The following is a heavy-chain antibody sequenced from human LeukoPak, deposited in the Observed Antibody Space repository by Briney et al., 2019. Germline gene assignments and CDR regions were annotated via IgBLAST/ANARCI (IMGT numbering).Heavy chain of an antibody. CDR1: GFTFSSYA. Sequence: HPGRSLRLSCAASGFTFSSYAMHWVRQAPGKGLEWVAVISYDGSNKYYADSVKGRFTISRDNSKNTLYLQMNSLRAEDTAVYYCARDAAGGYFDYWGQGTLVTVSS. J-gene: IGHJ4*02. CDR2: ISYDGSNK. D-gene: IGHD1-26*01. V-gene: IGHV3-30-3*01. CDR3: ARDAAGGYFDY.